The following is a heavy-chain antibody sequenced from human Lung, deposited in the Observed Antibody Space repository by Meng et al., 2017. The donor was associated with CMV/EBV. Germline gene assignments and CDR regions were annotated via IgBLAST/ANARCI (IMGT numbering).Heavy chain of an antibody. CDR3: ARELKLRVNFDN. V-gene: IGHV3-30*03. D-gene: IGHD6-6*01. J-gene: IGHJ4*02. CDR2: LSSDGNTK. CDR1: GFIFSKYV. Sequence: GGSLRLXCAASGFIFSKYVMHWVRQAPGKGLEWVAALSSDGNTKYYGNSARGRFTMSRDNSQNTVYLDMQDLRPEDTALYYCARELKLRVNFDNWGQGTMVTVSS.